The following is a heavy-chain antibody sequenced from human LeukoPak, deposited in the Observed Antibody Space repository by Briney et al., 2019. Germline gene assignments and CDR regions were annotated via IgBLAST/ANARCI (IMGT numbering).Heavy chain of an antibody. CDR1: GYTFTSYG. CDR2: ISAYNGNT. J-gene: IGHJ1*01. V-gene: IGHV1-18*01. Sequence: ASVKVSCKASGYTFTSYGISWVRQAPGQGLEWMGWISAYNGNTNYAQKLQGRVTMTTDTSTSRAYMELRSLRSDDTAVYYCARAPSGYYQENRWSAEYFQHWGQGTLVTVSS. CDR3: ARAPSGYYQENRWSAEYFQH. D-gene: IGHD3-22*01.